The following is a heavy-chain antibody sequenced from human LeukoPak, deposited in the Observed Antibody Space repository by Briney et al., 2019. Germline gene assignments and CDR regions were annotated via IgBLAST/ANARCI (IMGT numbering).Heavy chain of an antibody. CDR2: INPNGGGT. V-gene: IGHV1-2*04. CDR3: ARGRSITMIVVALGRNWFDP. D-gene: IGHD3-22*01. Sequence: ASVKVSCKASGYTSTGYYMHWVRQAPGQGLEWMGWINPNGGGTNYAQKFQGWVTMTRDTSISTAYMGLSRLRSDDTAVYYCARGRSITMIVVALGRNWFDPWGQGTLVTVSS. J-gene: IGHJ5*02. CDR1: GYTSTGYY.